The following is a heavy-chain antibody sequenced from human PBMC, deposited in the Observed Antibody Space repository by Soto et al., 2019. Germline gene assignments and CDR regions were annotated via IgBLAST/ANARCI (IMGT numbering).Heavy chain of an antibody. J-gene: IGHJ4*02. CDR2: ISSSSSTI. D-gene: IGHD3-10*01. Sequence: EVQLVESGGGLVQPGGSLRLSCAASGFTFSSYSMNWVRQAPGKGLEWVSYISSSSSTIYYADSVKGRFTISRDNAKNSLDLQMNRLRDEDPAVYYCARDRYYALDYWGQGTLVPVSS. CDR1: GFTFSSYS. CDR3: ARDRYYALDY. V-gene: IGHV3-48*02.